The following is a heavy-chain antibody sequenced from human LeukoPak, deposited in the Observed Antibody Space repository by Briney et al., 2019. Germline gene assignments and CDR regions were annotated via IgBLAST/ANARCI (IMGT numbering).Heavy chain of an antibody. D-gene: IGHD6-13*01. CDR1: EFAFSTYG. V-gene: IGHV3-30*18. J-gene: IGHJ4*02. Sequence: GGSLRLSCAASEFAFSTYGMHWVRQAPGKGLEWVAVISYDGSYKFYADSVKGRFTISRDNSKSTLYLQMNSLRAEDTAVYYCAKDRYSGLNTIDYWGQGTLVTVSS. CDR2: ISYDGSYK. CDR3: AKDRYSGLNTIDY.